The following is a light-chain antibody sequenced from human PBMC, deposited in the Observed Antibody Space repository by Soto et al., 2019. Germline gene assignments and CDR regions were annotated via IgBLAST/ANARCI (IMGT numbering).Light chain of an antibody. Sequence: QAVVTQPPSASGTPGQRVTISCSGSSSNIGSNTVNWYQQLPGTAPKLLIFSDNQRPSGVPDRFSGSKSGTSASLAISGLQSEDEAYYYCAAWDDTLNGWVFGGGTKSPS. V-gene: IGLV1-44*01. CDR1: SSNIGSNT. CDR2: SDN. CDR3: AAWDDTLNGWV. J-gene: IGLJ3*02.